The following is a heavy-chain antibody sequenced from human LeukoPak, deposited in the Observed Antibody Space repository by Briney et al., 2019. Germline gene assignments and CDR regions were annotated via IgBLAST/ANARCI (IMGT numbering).Heavy chain of an antibody. V-gene: IGHV1-18*01. CDR2: VSGDSTNT. CDR1: GYIFINYG. Sequence: ASVKVSCKASGYIFINYGITWVRQAPGQGLEWMGWVSGDSTNTNLAQRFQGRVTMTTDTSTSTAYMELRSLRSDDTAVYYCARGLGSYPEIPLDYWGQGTLVTVSS. D-gene: IGHD3-16*02. CDR3: ARGLGSYPEIPLDY. J-gene: IGHJ4*02.